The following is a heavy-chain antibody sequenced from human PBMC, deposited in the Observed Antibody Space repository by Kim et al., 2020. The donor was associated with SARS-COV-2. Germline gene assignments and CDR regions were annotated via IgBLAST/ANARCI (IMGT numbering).Heavy chain of an antibody. CDR3: ARDTYDILTGYLSMKYGMDV. CDR2: IIPIFGTA. CDR1: GGTFSSYA. V-gene: IGHV1-69*13. J-gene: IGHJ6*02. D-gene: IGHD3-9*01. Sequence: SVKVSCKASGGTFSSYAISWVRQAPGQGLEWMGGIIPIFGTANYAQKFQGRVTITADESTSTAYMELSSLRSEDTAVYYCARDTYDILTGYLSMKYGMDVWGQGTTVTVSS.